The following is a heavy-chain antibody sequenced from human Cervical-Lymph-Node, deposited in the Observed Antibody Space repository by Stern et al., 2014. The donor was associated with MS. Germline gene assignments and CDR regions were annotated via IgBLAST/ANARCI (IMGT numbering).Heavy chain of an antibody. Sequence: EVHLEESGGGLVQPGGSLRLSCAASGFNVSNNYVTWVRQAPGKGLEWVSALHSDGKTFYADSVMGRFTISTDNSKNTLFLQMNSLRDEDTAVYYCARDPTRLLGGFTFRRSVYFDVWGRGTLVTVSS. D-gene: IGHD1-26*01. CDR1: GFNVSNNY. J-gene: IGHJ2*01. V-gene: IGHV3-66*02. CDR3: ARDPTRLLGGFTFRRSVYFDV. CDR2: LHSDGKT.